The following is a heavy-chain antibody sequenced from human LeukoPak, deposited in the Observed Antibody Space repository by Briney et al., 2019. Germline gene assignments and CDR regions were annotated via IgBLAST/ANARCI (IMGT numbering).Heavy chain of an antibody. V-gene: IGHV4-34*01. CDR1: GGSFSGYY. D-gene: IGHD3-16*02. CDR2: INHSGST. Sequence: SETLSLTCAVYGGSFSGYYWSWIRQPPGKGLEWIGEINHSGSTNYNPSLKSRVTISVDTSKNQFSLKLSSVTAADTAVYYCARDKGLMITFGGVIDSSYYFDYWGQGTLVTVSS. J-gene: IGHJ4*01. CDR3: ARDKGLMITFGGVIDSSYYFDY.